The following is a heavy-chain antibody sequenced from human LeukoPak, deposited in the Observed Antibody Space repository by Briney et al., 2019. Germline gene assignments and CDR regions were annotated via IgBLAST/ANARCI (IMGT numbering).Heavy chain of an antibody. CDR1: GGSISSGSYY. J-gene: IGHJ4*02. CDR3: ARGRFGFWSGYSYYFDY. D-gene: IGHD3-3*01. CDR2: IYTSGST. V-gene: IGHV4-61*02. Sequence: SETLSLTCTVSGGSISSGSYYWSWIRQPAGKGLEWIGRIYTSGSTNYNPSLKSRVTISVDTSKNQFSLKLSSVTAADTAVYYCARGRFGFWSGYSYYFDYWGQGTLVTVSS.